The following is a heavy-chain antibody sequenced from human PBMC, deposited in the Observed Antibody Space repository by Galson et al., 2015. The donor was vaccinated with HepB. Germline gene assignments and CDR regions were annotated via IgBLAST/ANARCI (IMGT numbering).Heavy chain of an antibody. CDR2: IYPGDSEI. Sequence: QSGAEVKKPGESLKISCKGSGYSFTSHWIGWVRQMPGKGLECMGIIYPGDSEIRYSPSFQGQVTISADKSISTAYLHWTSLKASDTAMYYCARLGHEGYHYYGMDVWGQGTTVTASS. D-gene: IGHD2-2*01. V-gene: IGHV5-51*01. J-gene: IGHJ6*02. CDR3: ARLGHEGYHYYGMDV. CDR1: GYSFTSHW.